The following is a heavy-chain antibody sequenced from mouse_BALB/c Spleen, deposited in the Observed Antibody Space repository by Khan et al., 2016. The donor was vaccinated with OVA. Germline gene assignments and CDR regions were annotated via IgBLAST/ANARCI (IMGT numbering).Heavy chain of an antibody. Sequence: EVELVESGGGLVKPGGSLTLSCAASGFTFSDYYMYWVRQTPEKRLEWVATISDGGSYTYYPDSVKGRFTISRDNAKNNLYLQMSGLKSEDTAMYYCARAGYGGFAYWGQGTLVTVSA. D-gene: IGHD1-1*02. V-gene: IGHV5-4*02. CDR1: GFTFSDYY. CDR2: ISDGGSYT. J-gene: IGHJ3*01. CDR3: ARAGYGGFAY.